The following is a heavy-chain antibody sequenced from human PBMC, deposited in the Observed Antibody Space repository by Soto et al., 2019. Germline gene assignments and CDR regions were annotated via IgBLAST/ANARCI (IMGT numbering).Heavy chain of an antibody. Sequence: QMQLVQSGPEVKKPATSVKVSCKASGFTFTSSAVQWVRQARGQRLEWIGWIVVGSGNTNHAQKFQERVTITRDMSISAAYMELSSLRSEDTAVYYCAADSTTLEYSSSDPLGYWGQGTLVTVSS. J-gene: IGHJ4*02. D-gene: IGHD6-6*01. CDR2: IVVGSGNT. CDR3: AADSTTLEYSSSDPLGY. V-gene: IGHV1-58*01. CDR1: GFTFTSSA.